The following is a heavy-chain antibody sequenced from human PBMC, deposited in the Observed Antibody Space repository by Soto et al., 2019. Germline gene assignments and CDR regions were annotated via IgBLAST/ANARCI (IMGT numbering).Heavy chain of an antibody. J-gene: IGHJ4*02. CDR1: ADSISKVHYC. CDR2: IYDGGGT. D-gene: IGHD7-27*01. CDR3: ARGPSGDKVDY. Sequence: PPQTLSLTCTGPADSISKVHYCGSWIRQAPAKGLEWIGHIYDGGGTYNNPSLTSRVTISVDTSKNQFSLQLRSVSAADTAVYYCARGPSGDKVDYWGQGTLVTVS. V-gene: IGHV4-30-4*01.